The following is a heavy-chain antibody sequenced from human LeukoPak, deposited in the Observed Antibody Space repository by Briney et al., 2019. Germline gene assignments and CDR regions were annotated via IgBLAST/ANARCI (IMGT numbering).Heavy chain of an antibody. Sequence: GGSLRLSCAASGFTFSSYWMSWVRQAPGKGLEWVANIKQDGSEKYYVDSVKGRFTISRDNAKNSLYLQMNSLKAEDTAVYYCARYSPMRWLQFRAFDYWGQGTLVTVSS. CDR2: IKQDGSEK. D-gene: IGHD5-24*01. CDR3: ARYSPMRWLQFRAFDY. V-gene: IGHV3-7*01. J-gene: IGHJ4*02. CDR1: GFTFSSYW.